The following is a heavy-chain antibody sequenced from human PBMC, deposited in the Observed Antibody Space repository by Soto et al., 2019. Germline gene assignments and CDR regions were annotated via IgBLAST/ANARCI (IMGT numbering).Heavy chain of an antibody. CDR3: ARGTIVVAPYYYMDV. D-gene: IGHD2-15*01. Sequence: QGELVQSGAEVKKPGASVRVSCKASGYPFISYGISWVRQAPGQGLEWMAWISAYNGDTTYAQKFQGRLTVTRDTPTSTAYMELWSLRSDDTAVYYCARGTIVVAPYYYMDVWGKGTTVTVSS. CDR2: ISAYNGDT. CDR1: GYPFISYG. J-gene: IGHJ6*03. V-gene: IGHV1-18*01.